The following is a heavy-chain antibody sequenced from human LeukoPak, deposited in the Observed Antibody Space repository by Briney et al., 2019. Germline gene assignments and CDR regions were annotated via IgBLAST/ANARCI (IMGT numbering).Heavy chain of an antibody. CDR1: GFTFSSYA. CDR3: AKDRYSSSTDGYFDY. Sequence: PGGSLRLSCAASGFTFSSYAMNWVRQAPGKGLEWVSVIGNSGGNTYYADSVKGRFTISRDNAKNTLYLQMNSLRAEDTAVYYCAKDRYSSSTDGYFDYWGQGTLVTVSS. D-gene: IGHD6-19*01. V-gene: IGHV3-23*01. CDR2: IGNSGGNT. J-gene: IGHJ4*02.